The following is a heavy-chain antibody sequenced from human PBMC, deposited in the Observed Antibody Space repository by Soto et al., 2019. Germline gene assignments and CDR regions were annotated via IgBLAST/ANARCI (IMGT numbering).Heavy chain of an antibody. Sequence: GGSLRLSCAASGFTFSSYSMNWVRQAPGKGLEWVSSISSSSSYIYYADSVKGRFTISRDNAKNSLYLQMNSLRAEDTAVYYCARDHDFWSDNYYYYGMDVWGQGTTVTVSS. J-gene: IGHJ6*02. D-gene: IGHD3-3*01. CDR1: GFTFSSYS. CDR3: ARDHDFWSDNYYYYGMDV. CDR2: ISSSSSYI. V-gene: IGHV3-21*01.